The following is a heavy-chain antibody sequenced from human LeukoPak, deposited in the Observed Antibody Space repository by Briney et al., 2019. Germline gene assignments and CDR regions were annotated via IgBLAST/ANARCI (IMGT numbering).Heavy chain of an antibody. D-gene: IGHD2-15*01. CDR2: INPSGGST. CDR1: GYTFTSYY. CDR3: ARVDDSNDAFDI. V-gene: IGHV1-46*01. Sequence: ASVKVSCKASGYTFTSYYMHWVRQAPGQGLEWMGIINPSGGSTSYAQKFQGRVTMTRDMSTGTVYMELSSLRSEDTAVYYCARVDDSNDAFDIWGQGTMVTVSS. J-gene: IGHJ3*02.